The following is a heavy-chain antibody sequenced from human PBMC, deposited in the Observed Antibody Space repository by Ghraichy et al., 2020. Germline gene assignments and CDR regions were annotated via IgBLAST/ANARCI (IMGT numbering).Heavy chain of an antibody. D-gene: IGHD2-2*01. Sequence: GGSLRLSCAASGFTFSSYWMSWVRQAPGKGLEWVANIKQDGSEKYYVDSVKGRFTISRDNAKNSLYLQMNSLRAEDTAVYYCARYPAWDYYYYYMDGWGKGTTVTVSS. V-gene: IGHV3-7*01. J-gene: IGHJ6*03. CDR2: IKQDGSEK. CDR1: GFTFSSYW. CDR3: ARYPAWDYYYYYMDG.